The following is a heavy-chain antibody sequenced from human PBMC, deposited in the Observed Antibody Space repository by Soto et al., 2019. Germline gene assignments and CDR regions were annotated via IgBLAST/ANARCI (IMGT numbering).Heavy chain of an antibody. CDR1: GYPFTHYG. D-gene: IGHD2-15*01. J-gene: IGHJ4*02. CDR3: ARDISGGTDFDY. CDR2: ISPFNGNT. V-gene: IGHV1-18*01. Sequence: ASVKVSCKCSGYPFTHYGITWVRQAPGQGLEWMGWISPFNGNTNYGQTLQGRVTLTTDTSTSTAYMELRSLRSDDTAVYYCARDISGGTDFDYWGQGTLVTVSS.